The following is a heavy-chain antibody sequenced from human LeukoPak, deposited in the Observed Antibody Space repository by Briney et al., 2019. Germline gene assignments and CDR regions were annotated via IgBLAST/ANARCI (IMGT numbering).Heavy chain of an antibody. V-gene: IGHV4-59*12. CDR3: ARDRVAAAGIFDY. D-gene: IGHD6-13*01. CDR1: GGSISSYH. Sequence: SETLSLTCTVSGGSISSYHWSWIRQPPGKGLEWIGYIYYSGSTNYNPSLKSRVTISVDTSKDQFSLKLSSVTAADTAVYYCARDRVAAAGIFDYWGQGTLVTVSS. J-gene: IGHJ4*02. CDR2: IYYSGST.